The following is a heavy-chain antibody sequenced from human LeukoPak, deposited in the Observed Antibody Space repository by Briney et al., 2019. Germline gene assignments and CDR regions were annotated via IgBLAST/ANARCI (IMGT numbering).Heavy chain of an antibody. CDR2: IYYSGST. J-gene: IGHJ4*02. V-gene: IGHV4-39*01. CDR1: GGSIRSSSYY. CDR3: ARRAFSSGYYYFDY. Sequence: SETLSLTCTVSGGSIRSSSYYWGWIRQPPGKGLEWIGSIYYSGSTYYNASLKSRGTISVDTSKNQFSLKLSSVTAADTAVYYCARRAFSSGYYYFDYWGQGTLVTVSS. D-gene: IGHD3-22*01.